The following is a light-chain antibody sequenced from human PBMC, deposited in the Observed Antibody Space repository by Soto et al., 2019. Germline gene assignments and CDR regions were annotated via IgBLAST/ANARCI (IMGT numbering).Light chain of an antibody. CDR3: CSYAGTYTYV. CDR2: DVT. V-gene: IGLV2-11*01. Sequence: QSAPTQPRSVSGSPGQSVTISCTGTSSDVGDYNYVSWYQQRPGKAPKLIIYDVTKRPSGVPDRFSGSKSGNTASLTISGLQAEDEAEYYCCSYAGTYTYVFGTGTKVTVL. CDR1: SSDVGDYNY. J-gene: IGLJ1*01.